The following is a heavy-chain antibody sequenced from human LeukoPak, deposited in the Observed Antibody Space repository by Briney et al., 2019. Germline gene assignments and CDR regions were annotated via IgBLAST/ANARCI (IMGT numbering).Heavy chain of an antibody. J-gene: IGHJ6*02. Sequence: SGGSLRLSCAASGFTFSSYEMNWVRQAPGKGLEWVSYISNSGSPMYYADSVKGRFTISRDNAKNSLYLQMNSLRAEDTAVYYCARGEARAYGMVVWGQGTTVTVSS. CDR1: GFTFSSYE. CDR3: ARGEARAYGMVV. V-gene: IGHV3-48*03. CDR2: ISNSGSPM.